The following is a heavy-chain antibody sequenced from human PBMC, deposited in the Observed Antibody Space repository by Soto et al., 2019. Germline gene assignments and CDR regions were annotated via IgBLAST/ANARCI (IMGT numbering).Heavy chain of an antibody. D-gene: IGHD1-1*01. CDR2: IMPIFRTP. CDR3: ARDNDRPQLGGNYYYILDV. CDR1: GGTFRNSA. J-gene: IGHJ6*02. Sequence: QVQLEQSGAEVKKPGSSVKVSCKASGGTFRNSAISWVRQAPGQGLEWMGGIMPIFRTPDYALKIQGRVTITAAESTNTAYLELSGLRSDDTAVYYCARDNDRPQLGGNYYYILDVWGHGTTVTVSS. V-gene: IGHV1-69*12.